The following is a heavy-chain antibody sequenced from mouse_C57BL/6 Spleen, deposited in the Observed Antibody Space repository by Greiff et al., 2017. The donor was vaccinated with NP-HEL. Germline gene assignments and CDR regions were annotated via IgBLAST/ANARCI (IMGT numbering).Heavy chain of an antibody. J-gene: IGHJ4*01. CDR2: ISDGGSYT. V-gene: IGHV5-4*03. Sequence: EVKVVESGGGLVKPGGSLKLSCAASGFTFSSYAMSWVRQTPEKRLEWVATISDGGSYTYYPDNVKGRFTISRDNAKNNLYLQMSHLKSEDTAMYYCARSMDWWGQGTSVTVSS. CDR3: ARSMDW. CDR1: GFTFSSYA.